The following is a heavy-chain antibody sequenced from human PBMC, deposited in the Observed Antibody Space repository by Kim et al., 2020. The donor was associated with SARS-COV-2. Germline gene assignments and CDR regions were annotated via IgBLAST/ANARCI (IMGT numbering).Heavy chain of an antibody. Sequence: SETLSLTCTVSGGSVSSGSYYWSWIRQPPGKGLEWIGYIYYSGSTNYNPSLKSRVTISVDTSKNQFSLKLSSVTAADTAVYYCARVEAPSVAGTLGVGSVDYWGQGTLVTVSS. CDR2: IYYSGST. D-gene: IGHD6-19*01. CDR1: GGSVSSGSYY. V-gene: IGHV4-61*01. CDR3: ARVEAPSVAGTLGVGSVDY. J-gene: IGHJ4*02.